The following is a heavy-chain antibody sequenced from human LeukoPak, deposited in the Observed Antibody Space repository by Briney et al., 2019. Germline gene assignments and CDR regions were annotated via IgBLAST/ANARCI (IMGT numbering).Heavy chain of an antibody. CDR1: GFTFSSYE. J-gene: IGHJ5*02. V-gene: IGHV3-48*03. CDR3: ARDSLYSNSYGHWFDP. Sequence: PGGSLRLSCAASGFTFSSYEMNWVRQAPGKGLEWVSYIGSSGSTIHYAVSVKGRFIISRDNAKNSLYLQMNSLRAEDTAVYYCARDSLYSNSYGHWFDPWGQGTLVTVSS. CDR2: IGSSGSTI. D-gene: IGHD6-6*01.